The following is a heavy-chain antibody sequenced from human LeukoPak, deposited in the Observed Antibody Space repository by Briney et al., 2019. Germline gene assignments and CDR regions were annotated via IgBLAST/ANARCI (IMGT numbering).Heavy chain of an antibody. CDR1: GYTFTSYY. CDR3: ARGGTYCGGDCYSFPDWFDP. Sequence: ASVKVSCKASGYTFTSYYMHWVRQAPGQGLEWMGIINPSGGSTNYAQKFQGRVTMTRDTSTSTVYMKLSSLRSEDTAMYYCARGGTYCGGDCYSFPDWFDPWGQGTLVTVSS. J-gene: IGHJ5*02. D-gene: IGHD2-21*02. V-gene: IGHV1-46*01. CDR2: INPSGGST.